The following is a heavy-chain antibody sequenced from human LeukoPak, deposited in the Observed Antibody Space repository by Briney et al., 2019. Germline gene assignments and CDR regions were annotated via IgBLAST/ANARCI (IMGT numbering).Heavy chain of an antibody. J-gene: IGHJ4*02. CDR2: IYTSGST. CDR3: ARGGRSRSATFDY. Sequence: SETLSLTCTVSGGSISSYYWSWLRQPAGKGLEWIGRIYTSGSTNYNPSLKSRVTMSVDTSKNQFSLKLSSVTAADTAVYYCARGGRSRSATFDYWGQGTLVTVSS. V-gene: IGHV4-4*07. D-gene: IGHD2-15*01. CDR1: GGSISSYY.